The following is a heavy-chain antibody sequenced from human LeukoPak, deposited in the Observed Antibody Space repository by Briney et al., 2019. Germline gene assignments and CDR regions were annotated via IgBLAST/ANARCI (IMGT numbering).Heavy chain of an antibody. CDR3: ARVKVAVAGIGWFDP. J-gene: IGHJ5*02. CDR2: VYSGGTT. Sequence: PGGSLRLSCVASGFTVRSNYMSWVRQAPGRGLEWGSVVYSGGTTYYADSVKGRFNISRDNSKNTLYLQMNSLRAEDTAVYYCARVKVAVAGIGWFDPWGQGSLVTVSS. D-gene: IGHD6-13*01. V-gene: IGHV3-53*01. CDR1: GFTVRSNY.